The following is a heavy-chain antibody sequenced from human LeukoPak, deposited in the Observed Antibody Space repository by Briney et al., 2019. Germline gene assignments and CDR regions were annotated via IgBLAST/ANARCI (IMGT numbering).Heavy chain of an antibody. V-gene: IGHV4-34*01. CDR3: ASSVGSTDY. CDR2: INHRGST. CDR1: GESLSKYY. Sequence: SETLSLTCAVYGESLSKYYGTWIRQSPGKGLEWIGEINHRGSTNLNPSLKSRVTLSVDTSKHQFSLKLTSVTAADAAVYYCASSVGSTDYWGQGTLVTVSS. D-gene: IGHD1-26*01. J-gene: IGHJ4*02.